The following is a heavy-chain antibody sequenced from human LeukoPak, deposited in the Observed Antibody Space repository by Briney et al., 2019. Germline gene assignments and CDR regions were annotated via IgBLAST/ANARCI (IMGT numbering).Heavy chain of an antibody. CDR3: ARAIFGVAQPPHYFYYYMDV. D-gene: IGHD3-3*01. CDR2: IGGSSRTI. Sequence: GGSLRLSCAASGFTFSGYYMNWVRQAPGKGLEWVSSIGGSSRTIYCADSVKGRCTVSRDNAKNSLFLQMNSLRAEDTAVYFCARAIFGVAQPPHYFYYYMDVWGKGTTVTVSS. V-gene: IGHV3-21*01. J-gene: IGHJ6*03. CDR1: GFTFSGYY.